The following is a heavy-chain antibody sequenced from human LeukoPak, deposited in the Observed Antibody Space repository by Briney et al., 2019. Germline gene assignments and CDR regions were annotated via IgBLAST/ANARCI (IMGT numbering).Heavy chain of an antibody. Sequence: GGSLRLSCAASGFTFSSYGMHWVRQAPGKGLEWVAVITYDGSNKYYADSVKGRFTISRDNSKNTLYLQMNSLRAEDTAVYYCAKGPYSSGWYYFDYWGQGTLVTVSS. D-gene: IGHD6-19*01. CDR2: ITYDGSNK. CDR3: AKGPYSSGWYYFDY. J-gene: IGHJ4*02. CDR1: GFTFSSYG. V-gene: IGHV3-30*18.